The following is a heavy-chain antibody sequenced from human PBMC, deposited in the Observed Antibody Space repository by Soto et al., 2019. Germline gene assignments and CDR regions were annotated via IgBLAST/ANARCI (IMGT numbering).Heavy chain of an antibody. CDR3: ASGPEQWLATYYYYGMDV. J-gene: IGHJ6*02. V-gene: IGHV1-18*04. D-gene: IGHD6-19*01. Sequence: QVQLVQSGAEVKKPGASVKVSCKASGYTFTSYGISWVRQAPGQGLEWMGWISAYNGNTNYAQKLQGRVTMTTDTSTSTACMELRSLRSDDTAVYYCASGPEQWLATYYYYGMDVWGQGTTVTVSS. CDR2: ISAYNGNT. CDR1: GYTFTSYG.